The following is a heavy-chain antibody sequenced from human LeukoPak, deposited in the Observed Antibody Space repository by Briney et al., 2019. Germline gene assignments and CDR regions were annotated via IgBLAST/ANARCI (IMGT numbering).Heavy chain of an antibody. V-gene: IGHV3-23*01. J-gene: IGHJ5*02. D-gene: IGHD2-8*01. Sequence: QPGGSLRLPCAASGFTFSSYAMSWVRQAPGKGLEWVPAISGSGGSTYYADSVKGRFTISRDNSKNTLYLQMNSLRAEDTAVYYCAKDGIGYCTNGVCRYNWFDPWGQGTLVTVSS. CDR3: AKDGIGYCTNGVCRYNWFDP. CDR2: ISGSGGST. CDR1: GFTFSSYA.